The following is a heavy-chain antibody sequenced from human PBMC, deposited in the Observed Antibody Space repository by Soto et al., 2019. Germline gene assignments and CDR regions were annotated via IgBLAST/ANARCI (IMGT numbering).Heavy chain of an antibody. V-gene: IGHV4-4*02. D-gene: IGHD2-2*01. CDR3: ARERRYCSSTSCYPYGMDV. J-gene: IGHJ6*02. CDR2: IYHSGST. Sequence: PSETLSLTCAVSGGSISSSNWWSWVRPPPGKGLEWIGEIYHSGSTNYHPSLKSRVTISVDKSKNQFSLKLSSVTAADTAVYYCARERRYCSSTSCYPYGMDVWGQGTTVTVSS. CDR1: GGSISSSNW.